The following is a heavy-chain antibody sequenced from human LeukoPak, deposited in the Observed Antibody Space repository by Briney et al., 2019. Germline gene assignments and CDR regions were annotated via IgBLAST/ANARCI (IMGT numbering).Heavy chain of an antibody. V-gene: IGHV3-9*01. CDR3: AKARRDGYNGLYFDY. D-gene: IGHD5-24*01. Sequence: GGPLRLSCAASGFSFSSYEMNWVRQAPGKGLEWVSGISWNSGSIGYADSVKGRFTISRDNAKNSLYLQMNSLRAEDTALYCCAKARRDGYNGLYFDYWGQGTLVTVSS. J-gene: IGHJ4*02. CDR2: ISWNSGSI. CDR1: GFSFSSYE.